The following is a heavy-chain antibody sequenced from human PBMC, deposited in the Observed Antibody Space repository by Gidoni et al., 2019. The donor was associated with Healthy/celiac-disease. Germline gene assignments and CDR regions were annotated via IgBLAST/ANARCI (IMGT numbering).Heavy chain of an antibody. D-gene: IGHD6-19*01. CDR3: ARAEYSSGWEPFDY. J-gene: IGHJ4*02. CDR1: GFTFSDYY. V-gene: IGHV3-11*06. Sequence: QVQLVESGGGLVKPGGSLRLSCAASGFTFSDYYMSWIRQAPGKGLEWVSYISSSSSYTNYAESEKGRFTISRDNAKNSLYLQMNSLRAEDTAVYYCARAEYSSGWEPFDYWGQGTLVTVSA. CDR2: ISSSSSYT.